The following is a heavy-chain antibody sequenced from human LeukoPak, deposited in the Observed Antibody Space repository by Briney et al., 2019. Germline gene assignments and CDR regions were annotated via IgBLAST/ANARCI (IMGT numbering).Heavy chain of an antibody. J-gene: IGHJ4*02. Sequence: SETLSLTCAVSGGSISSGGYSWSWIRQPPGKGLEWIGYIYHSGSTYYNPSLKSRVTISVDRSKNQFSLKLSSVTAADTAVYYCVRYNYDSYYFDYWGQGTLVTVSS. CDR1: GGSISSGGYS. CDR3: VRYNYDSYYFDY. CDR2: IYHSGST. V-gene: IGHV4-30-2*01. D-gene: IGHD5-18*01.